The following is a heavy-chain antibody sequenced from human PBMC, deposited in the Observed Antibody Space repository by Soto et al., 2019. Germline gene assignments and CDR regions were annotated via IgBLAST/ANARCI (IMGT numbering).Heavy chain of an antibody. CDR3: ASRFSSSWSALDY. Sequence: GSLRLSCAASGFTVSGNFMSWVRQAPGKGLEWVSIIYSSDSTYYADSVKGRFTISRDNSKKTLYLQIKSLRAEDTAVYYCASRFSSSWSALDYWGQGTLVTVSS. CDR1: GFTVSGNF. J-gene: IGHJ4*02. V-gene: IGHV3-53*01. CDR2: IYSSDST. D-gene: IGHD6-13*01.